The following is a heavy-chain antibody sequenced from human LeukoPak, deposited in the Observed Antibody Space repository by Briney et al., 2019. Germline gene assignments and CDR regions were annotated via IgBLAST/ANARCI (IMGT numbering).Heavy chain of an antibody. CDR1: GFTFDDYA. CDR3: AKDSSGWPLGPNYFDY. J-gene: IGHJ4*02. V-gene: IGHV3-9*01. Sequence: TGGSLRLSCAASGFTFDDYAMHWVRQAPGKGLEWVSGISWNSGSIGYADSVKGRFTISRDNAKNSLYLQMNSLRAEDTALYYCAKDSSGWPLGPNYFDYWGQGTLVTVSS. D-gene: IGHD6-19*01. CDR2: ISWNSGSI.